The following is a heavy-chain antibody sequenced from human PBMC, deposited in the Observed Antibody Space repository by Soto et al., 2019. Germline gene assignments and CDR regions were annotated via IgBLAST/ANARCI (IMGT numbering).Heavy chain of an antibody. V-gene: IGHV4-31*03. D-gene: IGHD1-1*01. CDR2: IYHTGST. Sequence: SETLSLTCSVSGGSISTVGDYWTWIRQPPGKGLEWIGSIYHTGSTYYSKSLRSRLTMSVDTSKSQFSLRLSSVTAADTAVYYCARATGTLRSRNCDYWGQGSLVTVSS. J-gene: IGHJ4*02. CDR1: GGSISTVGDY. CDR3: ARATGTLRSRNCDY.